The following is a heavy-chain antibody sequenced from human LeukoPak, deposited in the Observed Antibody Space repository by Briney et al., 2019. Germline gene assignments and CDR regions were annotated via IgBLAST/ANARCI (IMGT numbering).Heavy chain of an antibody. Sequence: GESLKISCKGSGYSFTSYWIGWARQMPGKGLEWMGIIYPGDSDTRHNPSFQGQVTMSADKSISTAYLQWSSLKASDTAMYYCARSQGRYYYGMDVWGQGTTVTVSS. J-gene: IGHJ6*02. CDR2: IYPGDSDT. V-gene: IGHV5-51*01. CDR1: GYSFTSYW. CDR3: ARSQGRYYYGMDV.